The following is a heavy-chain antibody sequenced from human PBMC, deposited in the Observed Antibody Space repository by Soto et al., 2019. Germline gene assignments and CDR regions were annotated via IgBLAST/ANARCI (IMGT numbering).Heavy chain of an antibody. CDR3: ARLDILTGYPPDC. D-gene: IGHD3-9*01. Sequence: QVQLVQSGAEVKKPGASVKVSCKASGYTFTSYGISWVRQAPGQGLEWMGWISAYNGNTNNAQKLQGRVTMTTDTPTITADMELRSQRADDTAVYYCARLDILTGYPPDCWGQGTLVTVSS. V-gene: IGHV1-18*01. J-gene: IGHJ4*02. CDR1: GYTFTSYG. CDR2: ISAYNGNT.